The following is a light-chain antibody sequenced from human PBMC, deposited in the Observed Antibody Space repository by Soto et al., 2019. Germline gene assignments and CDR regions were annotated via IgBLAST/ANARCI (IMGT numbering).Light chain of an antibody. CDR1: QSVSSY. J-gene: IGKJ5*01. CDR2: DAS. V-gene: IGKV3-11*01. CDR3: QQGINSFPIS. Sequence: EIVLTKSPANLSLSPGERATLSCRASQSVSSYLAWYQQKPGQAPRLLIYDASNRAIGIPARFSGSGSGTDFTLTISSLEPEDFAFYCCQQGINSFPISFGQGIRLEIK.